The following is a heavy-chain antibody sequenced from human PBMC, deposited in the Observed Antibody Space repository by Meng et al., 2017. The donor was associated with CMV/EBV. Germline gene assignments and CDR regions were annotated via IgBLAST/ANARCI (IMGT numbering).Heavy chain of an antibody. V-gene: IGHV4-34*01. CDR2: INHSGST. D-gene: IGHD1-26*01. CDR1: GGSFSGYY. Sequence: QGRLRQWGAGSLKPSGTLSLTCAVYGGSFSGYYWSWIRQPPGKGLEWIGEINHSGSTNYNPSLKSRVTISVDTSKNQFSLKLSSVTAADTAVYYCARGVGGWFDPWGQGTLVTVSS. CDR3: ARGVGGWFDP. J-gene: IGHJ5*02.